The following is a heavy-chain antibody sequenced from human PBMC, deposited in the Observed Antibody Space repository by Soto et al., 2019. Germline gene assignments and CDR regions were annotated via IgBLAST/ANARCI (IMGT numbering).Heavy chain of an antibody. CDR3: ARSFTKSRRGGVAFDY. D-gene: IGHD3-3*01. Sequence: QVQLVQSGAEVKKPGSSVKVSCTTAGGTISSFPINLVRQAPGQGLEWMGGIIPSDGTAKYAEKFQGRVTITADASSSTAYMDLSSLRSEDTAVYYCARSFTKSRRGGVAFDYWGQGTLLTVSP. V-gene: IGHV1-69*01. CDR2: IIPSDGTA. CDR1: GGTISSFP. J-gene: IGHJ4*02.